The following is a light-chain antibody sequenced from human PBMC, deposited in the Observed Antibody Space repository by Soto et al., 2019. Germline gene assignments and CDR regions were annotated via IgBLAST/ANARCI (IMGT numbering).Light chain of an antibody. J-gene: IGKJ3*01. Sequence: DTVMTQSPDSLAVSLGEMATINCRSSRSILSSSSNKNYLAWYQQKPGQPPKLLVYWASTRESGVPDRFSGSGSGTDFTLTISSLQAEDVAVYYCQQYSNTPFTFGPGTKVDIK. CDR2: WAS. CDR1: RSILSSSSNKNY. V-gene: IGKV4-1*01. CDR3: QQYSNTPFT.